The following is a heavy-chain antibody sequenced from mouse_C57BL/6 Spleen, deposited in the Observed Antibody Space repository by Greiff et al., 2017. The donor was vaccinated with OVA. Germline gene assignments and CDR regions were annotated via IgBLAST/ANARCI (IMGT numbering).Heavy chain of an antibody. CDR2: IYPGDGST. Sequence: VKLVESGPELVKPGASVKLSCKASGYTFTSYDINWVKQRPGQGLEWIGWIYPGDGSTKYNEKFKGKATLTVDTSSSTAYMELHSLTSEDSAVYFCARSSYYYAMDYWGQGTSVTVSS. CDR1: GYTFTSYD. CDR3: ARSSYYYAMDY. J-gene: IGHJ4*01. V-gene: IGHV1-85*01.